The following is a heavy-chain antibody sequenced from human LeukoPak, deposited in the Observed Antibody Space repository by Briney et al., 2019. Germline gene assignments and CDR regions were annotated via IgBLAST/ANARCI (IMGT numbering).Heavy chain of an antibody. D-gene: IGHD5-18*01. CDR3: AKRYSYGSDYFDY. J-gene: IGHJ4*02. CDR1: GFTFSSYA. CDR2: VSSGGVGI. V-gene: IGHV3-23*01. Sequence: PGGSLRLSCAASGFTFSSYAMTWVRQAPGKGLEWVSTVSSGGVGIYYADSVKGRFTISRDNSMHTLYLQMNSLRADDTAVYYCAKRYSYGSDYFDYWGQGTLVTVSS.